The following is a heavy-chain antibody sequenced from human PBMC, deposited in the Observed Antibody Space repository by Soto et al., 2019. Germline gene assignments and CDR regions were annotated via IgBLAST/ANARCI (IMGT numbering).Heavy chain of an antibody. Sequence: SETLSLTCTVSGGSISSSSYYWGWIRQPPGKGLEWIGSIYYSGSTYYNPSLKSRVTISVDTSKNQFSLKLSSVTAADTAVYYCARQVARIAARPGYYMDVWGKGTTVTVSS. V-gene: IGHV4-39*01. CDR1: GGSISSSSYY. CDR3: ARQVARIAARPGYYMDV. D-gene: IGHD6-6*01. J-gene: IGHJ6*03. CDR2: IYYSGST.